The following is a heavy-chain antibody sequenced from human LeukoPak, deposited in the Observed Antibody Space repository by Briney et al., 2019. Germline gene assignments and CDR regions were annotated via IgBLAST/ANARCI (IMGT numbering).Heavy chain of an antibody. V-gene: IGHV1-2*02. CDR1: GYTFTGYY. Sequence: ASVKVSCKASGYTFTGYYMHWVRQAPGQGLEWMGWINPNSGGTNYAQKFQGRVTMTRDTSISTAYMELSRLRSDDTAVYYCAREARAQLRFLEWFLSWFDPWGQGTLVTVSS. D-gene: IGHD3-3*01. CDR2: INPNSGGT. CDR3: AREARAQLRFLEWFLSWFDP. J-gene: IGHJ5*02.